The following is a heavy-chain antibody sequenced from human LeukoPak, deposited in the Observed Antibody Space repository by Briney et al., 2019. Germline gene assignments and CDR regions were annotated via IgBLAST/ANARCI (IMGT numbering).Heavy chain of an antibody. J-gene: IGHJ4*02. CDR2: ISYDGSHK. D-gene: IGHD6-6*01. Sequence: GGSLRLSCTASGFTLSSHAMHWVRQAPGKGLEWVAVISYDGSHKYYADSVKGRFTISRDNSKNTLYLQMNSLTAEDTAVYYCARGGAARPDYWGQGTLVTVSS. V-gene: IGHV3-30-3*01. CDR1: GFTLSSHA. CDR3: ARGGAARPDY.